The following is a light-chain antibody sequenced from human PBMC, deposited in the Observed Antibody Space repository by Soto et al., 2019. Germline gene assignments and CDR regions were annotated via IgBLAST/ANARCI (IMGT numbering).Light chain of an antibody. V-gene: IGKV3-20*01. CDR3: QQYGSSGT. CDR2: GAS. CDR1: QSVSNNY. Sequence: ELVLTQSPGTLSQSPGERATLSCRASQSVSNNYLAWYQQKPGQAPRLLIYGASNRATGIPDRFSGSGSGTDFTFTISRLEPEDFEVYYCQQYGSSGTFGQGTKVEIK. J-gene: IGKJ1*01.